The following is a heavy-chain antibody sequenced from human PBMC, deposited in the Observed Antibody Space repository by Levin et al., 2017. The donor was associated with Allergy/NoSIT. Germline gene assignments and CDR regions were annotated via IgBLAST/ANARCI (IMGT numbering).Heavy chain of an antibody. CDR3: ARAEVGSEH. CDR2: IYSSGSA. D-gene: IGHD3-10*01. J-gene: IGHJ4*02. V-gene: IGHV4-61*02. Sequence: SETLSLTCKVSGGSISSGSYYWSWIRQPAAKGLEWIGRIYSSGSANYNPSLKSRVTISVDTSKNQFSLKLSSVTAADTAVHYCARAEVGSEHWGQGTLVTVSS. CDR1: GGSISSGSYY.